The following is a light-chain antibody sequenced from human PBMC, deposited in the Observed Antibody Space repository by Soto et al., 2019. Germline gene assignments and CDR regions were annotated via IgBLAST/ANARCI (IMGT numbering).Light chain of an antibody. CDR3: QQYYSTTWT. J-gene: IGKJ1*01. CDR1: QXVLYSSNNKNY. CDR2: WAS. Sequence: DIVMTHSPDSLDVSLVERAPINXXSSQXVLYSSNNKNYLAWYQQKPGQPPKXXIYWASTRESGVPDRFSGSGSGTDFTLTISSLQAEDVAVYYCQQYYSTTWTFGQGTKVDIK. V-gene: IGKV4-1*01.